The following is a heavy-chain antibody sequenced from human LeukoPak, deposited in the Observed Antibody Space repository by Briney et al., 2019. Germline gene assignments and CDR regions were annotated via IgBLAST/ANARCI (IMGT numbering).Heavy chain of an antibody. CDR2: IKSKTDGGTS. J-gene: IGHJ3*02. CDR1: GLTFTNAW. V-gene: IGHV3-15*01. D-gene: IGHD1-26*01. CDR3: ATDPGEWEPI. Sequence: GGSLRLSCATSGLTFTNAWMSWFRQAPGKGLEWVGRIKSKTDGGTSDYAAPVQGRFTISRDDSKNTLYPQMNSLKIEDTAVYYCATDPGEWEPIWGQGTMVTVSS.